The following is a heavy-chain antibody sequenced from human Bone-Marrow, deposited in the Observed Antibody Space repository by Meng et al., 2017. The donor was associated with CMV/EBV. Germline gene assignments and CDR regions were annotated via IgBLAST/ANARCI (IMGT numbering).Heavy chain of an antibody. CDR2: IYYSGST. CDR1: GGSVSSGSYY. J-gene: IGHJ6*02. V-gene: IGHV4-61*01. D-gene: IGHD3-3*01. Sequence: GSLRLSCTVSGGSVSSGSYYWSWIRQPPGKGLEWIGHIYYSGSTNYNPSLKSRVTISVDTSKNQFSLKLSSVTAADTAAYYCARDRNEIGWRASYYYGMDVWGQGTTVTVSS. CDR3: ARDRNEIGWRASYYYGMDV.